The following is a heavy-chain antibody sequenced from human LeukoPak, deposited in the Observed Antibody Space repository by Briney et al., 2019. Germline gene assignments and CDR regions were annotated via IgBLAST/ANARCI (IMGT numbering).Heavy chain of an antibody. CDR3: ARVQRKRHVWGRYTHDY. D-gene: IGHD3-16*01. V-gene: IGHV4-34*01. J-gene: IGHJ4*02. CDR2: INHSGST. CDR1: GWSLSGYY. Sequence: PSETLSLTCAVYGWSLSGYYWSWIRQPPGKGLEWIGEINHSGSTNYNPSLKSRVTISVDTSKNQLSLKLSSVTAADTAVYYCARVQRKRHVWGRYTHDYWGQGTLVTVSS.